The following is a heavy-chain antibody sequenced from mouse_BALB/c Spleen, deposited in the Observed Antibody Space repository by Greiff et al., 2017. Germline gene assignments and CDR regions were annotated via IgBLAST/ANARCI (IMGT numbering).Heavy chain of an antibody. CDR2: IWAGGST. V-gene: IGHV2-9*02. J-gene: IGHJ2*01. CDR3: ASARDDDGGTFDY. D-gene: IGHD2-4*01. Sequence: VKLMESGPGLVAPSQSLSITCTVSGFSLTSYGVHWVRQPPGKGLEWLGVIWAGGSTNYNSALMSRLSISKDNSKSQVFLKMNSLQTDDTAMYYCASARDDDGGTFDYWGQGTTLTVSS. CDR1: GFSLTSYG.